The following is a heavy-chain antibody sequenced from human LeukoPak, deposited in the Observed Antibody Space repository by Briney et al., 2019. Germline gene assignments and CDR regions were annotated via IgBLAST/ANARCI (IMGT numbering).Heavy chain of an antibody. D-gene: IGHD4-17*01. CDR1: GFTVSSNS. Sequence: GGSLRLSCTVSGFTVSSNSMSWVRQAPGKGLEWVSFIYSDNTHYSDSVKGRFTISRDNSKNTLYLQMNSLRLEDTAVYYCAKDRHGHYALDYCGQGTLVTVSS. CDR3: AKDRHGHYALDY. CDR2: IYSDNT. J-gene: IGHJ4*02. V-gene: IGHV3-66*03.